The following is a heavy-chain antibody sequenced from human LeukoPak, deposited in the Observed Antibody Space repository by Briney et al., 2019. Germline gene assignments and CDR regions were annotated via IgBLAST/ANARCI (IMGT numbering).Heavy chain of an antibody. Sequence: PGESLKISCKCSGYSFTSYWIGLVRQMPGKGLEWMGVIYPGDSDTRYSPSFQGQVTISADKSISTAYLQWSSLKASDTAMYYCARRRSCSGGSCYEDFDYWGQGTLVTVSS. V-gene: IGHV5-51*01. CDR3: ARRRSCSGGSCYEDFDY. CDR1: GYSFTSYW. J-gene: IGHJ4*02. D-gene: IGHD2-15*01. CDR2: IYPGDSDT.